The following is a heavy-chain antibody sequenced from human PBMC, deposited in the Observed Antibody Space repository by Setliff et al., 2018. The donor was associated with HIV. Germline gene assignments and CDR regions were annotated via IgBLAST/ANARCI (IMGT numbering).Heavy chain of an antibody. D-gene: IGHD6-19*01. V-gene: IGHV3-48*04. Sequence: GGSLRLSCAASGFTFSTYSMNWVRQAPGKGLGWVAYISSSSGTIYYADSLMGRFTISRDNAKNSLYLQMNSLRAEDTAVYFCSRLGVAVAGSQTTYSYYYMDVWGKGTTVTVSS. CDR3: SRLGVAVAGSQTTYSYYYMDV. J-gene: IGHJ6*03. CDR1: GFTFSTYS. CDR2: ISSSSGTI.